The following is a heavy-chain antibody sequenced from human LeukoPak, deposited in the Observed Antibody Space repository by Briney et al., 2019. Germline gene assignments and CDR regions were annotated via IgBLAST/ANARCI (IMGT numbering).Heavy chain of an antibody. V-gene: IGHV5-51*01. CDR1: GYIFTRYW. CDR3: ARGVLVRGVIGSVDY. D-gene: IGHD3-10*01. Sequence: GASLQISGEGSGYIFTRYWIGWVRQLPGKGLEWMGIIYPGDSDTRYSPSFQGQVTISADKSISTAYLQWSRLKASDTAMYYCARGVLVRGVIGSVDYWGQGTLVTVSS. J-gene: IGHJ4*02. CDR2: IYPGDSDT.